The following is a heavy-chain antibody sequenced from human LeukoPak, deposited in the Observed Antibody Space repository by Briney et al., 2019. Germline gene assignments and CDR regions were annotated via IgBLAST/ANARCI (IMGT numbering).Heavy chain of an antibody. CDR2: NYSGDNP. CDR3: ARGAITAARPLDY. J-gene: IGHJ4*02. CDR1: GISVTSEY. Sequence: LSGGSLRLFRAPSGISVTSEYMSWVRHAPGKGLECVSFNYSGDNPYYADSVKARFTISRDNSKNMVYLQMNSLRAEDTAVYYCARGAITAARPLDYWGQGTLVTVSS. V-gene: IGHV3-53*01. D-gene: IGHD6-6*01.